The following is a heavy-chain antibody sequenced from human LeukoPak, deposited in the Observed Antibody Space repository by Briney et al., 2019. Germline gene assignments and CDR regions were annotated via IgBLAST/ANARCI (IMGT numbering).Heavy chain of an antibody. D-gene: IGHD6-13*01. Sequence: AASVKVSCKASGYTFTGYYMHWVRQAPGQGLEWMGWINPNSGGTNYAQKFQGRVTMTRDTSISTAYMELSRLRSDDTAVYYCASPIAAAGYLNFDYWGQGTLVTVSS. V-gene: IGHV1-2*02. CDR1: GYTFTGYY. CDR3: ASPIAAAGYLNFDY. J-gene: IGHJ4*02. CDR2: INPNSGGT.